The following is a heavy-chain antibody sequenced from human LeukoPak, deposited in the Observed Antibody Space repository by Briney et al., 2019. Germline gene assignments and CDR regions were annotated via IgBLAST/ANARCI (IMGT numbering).Heavy chain of an antibody. V-gene: IGHV4-38-2*02. CDR2: ICHSGRT. Sequence: SETLSLTCSVSGYSISSAYCWGWVRQPPGKGLEWIGNICHSGRTHYSPSFKGRVTTSIDTSKNQFSLKVYSVTATDTAMYFCARENWGFEYWGQGALVAVSS. CDR1: GYSISSAYC. D-gene: IGHD7-27*01. J-gene: IGHJ4*02. CDR3: ARENWGFEY.